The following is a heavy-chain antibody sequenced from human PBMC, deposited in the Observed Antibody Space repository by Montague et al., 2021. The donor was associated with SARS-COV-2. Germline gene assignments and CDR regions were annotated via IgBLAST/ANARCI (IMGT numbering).Heavy chain of an antibody. J-gene: IGHJ3*02. CDR3: AREMVYDAFDI. CDR1: GFTFSSYA. CDR2: ISYDGSNK. D-gene: IGHD1-14*01. V-gene: IGHV3-30-3*01. Sequence: SLRLSCAASGFTFSSYAMHWVRQAPGKGLEWVAVISYDGSNKYYADSVKGRFTISRDNSKNTLYLQMNSLRAEDTAVYYCAREMVYDAFDIWDQGTMVTVSS.